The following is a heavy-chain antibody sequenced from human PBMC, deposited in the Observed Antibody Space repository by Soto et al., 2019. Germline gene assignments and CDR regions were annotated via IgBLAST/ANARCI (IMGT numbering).Heavy chain of an antibody. CDR3: AWGQGYYYYGMDV. CDR1: GGSFSGYY. D-gene: IGHD3-16*01. CDR2: INHSGST. Sequence: SETLSLTCAVYGGSFSGYYWSWIRRPPGKGLEWIGEINHSGSTNYNPSLKSRVTISVDTSKNQFSLKLSSVTAADTAVYYCAWGQGYYYYGMDVWGQGTTVTVSS. J-gene: IGHJ6*02. V-gene: IGHV4-34*01.